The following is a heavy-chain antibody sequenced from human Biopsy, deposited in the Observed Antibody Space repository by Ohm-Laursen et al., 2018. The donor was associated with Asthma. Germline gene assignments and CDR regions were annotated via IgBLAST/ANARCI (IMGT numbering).Heavy chain of an antibody. J-gene: IGHJ4*02. V-gene: IGHV4-59*03. Sequence: SETLSLTCTVSGDSIRRDYWSWIRQPPGRGLEWVGYIYYSGSTNYNPSLKSRITISVDASKNQLSLKLNSVTAADTAIYYCAVYSSGGFDYWGQGSLVTVSS. D-gene: IGHD6-6*01. CDR2: IYYSGST. CDR3: AVYSSGGFDY. CDR1: GDSIRRDY.